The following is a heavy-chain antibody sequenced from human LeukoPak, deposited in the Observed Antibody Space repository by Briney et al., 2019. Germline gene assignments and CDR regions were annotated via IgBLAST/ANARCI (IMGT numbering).Heavy chain of an antibody. CDR3: ARAYYDSSGYYSDAFDI. D-gene: IGHD3-22*01. Sequence: ASVKVSCKASGYTFTSYYMHWVRQAPGQGLEWMGIINPSGGSTSYAQKFQGRVTMTRDTSTSTVYMELSSLRSEDTAVYYCARAYYDSSGYYSDAFDIWGQGTMVTVSS. CDR1: GYTFTSYY. J-gene: IGHJ3*02. V-gene: IGHV1-46*03. CDR2: INPSGGST.